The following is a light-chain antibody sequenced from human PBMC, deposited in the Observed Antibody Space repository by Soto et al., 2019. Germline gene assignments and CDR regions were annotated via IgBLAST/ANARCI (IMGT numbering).Light chain of an antibody. CDR1: EDISTW. V-gene: IGKV1D-16*01. J-gene: IGKJ1*01. CDR2: AAS. CDR3: PQYNSYAWT. Sequence: IQRTQSPSSVSASVGDRVTITCLSSEDISTWLAWYQQKPGKAPKLLIYAASSLQSGVPSRFSGSGSGTEFALTISSLQPDDFATYYCPQYNSYAWTFGQGTKVDI.